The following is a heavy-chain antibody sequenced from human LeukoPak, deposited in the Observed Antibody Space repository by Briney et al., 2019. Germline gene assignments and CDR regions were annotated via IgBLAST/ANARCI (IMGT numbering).Heavy chain of an antibody. D-gene: IGHD2-15*01. V-gene: IGHV6-1*01. J-gene: IGHJ4*02. CDR2: TYYRSKWYN. CDR3: ARIVGGSPDY. Sequence: SQTLSLTCAISGDSASSNSAAWNWIRQSPPRGLEWLGRTYYRSKWYNDYAVSVKSRITIKPDTSKNQFSLQLNSVTPEDTAIYYCARIVGGSPDYWGLGTLVTVSS. CDR1: GDSASSNSAA.